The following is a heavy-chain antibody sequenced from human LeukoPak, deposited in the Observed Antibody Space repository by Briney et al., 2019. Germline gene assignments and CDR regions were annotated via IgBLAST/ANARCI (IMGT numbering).Heavy chain of an antibody. CDR1: GGSISSSSYY. Sequence: SETLSLTCTVSGGSISSSSYYWGWIRQPPGKGLEWIGSIYYSGSTYYNPSLKSRVTISVDTSKNQFSLKLSSVTAADTAVYYCARAPAAGYFQHWGQGTPVTVSS. V-gene: IGHV4-39*07. J-gene: IGHJ1*01. CDR3: ARAPAAGYFQH. CDR2: IYYSGST.